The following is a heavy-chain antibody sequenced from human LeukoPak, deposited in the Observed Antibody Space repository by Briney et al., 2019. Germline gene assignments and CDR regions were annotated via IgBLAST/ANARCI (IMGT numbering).Heavy chain of an antibody. CDR2: ISAYNGNT. CDR1: GYTFTSYG. V-gene: IGHV1-18*01. J-gene: IGHJ4*02. CDR3: ARVHSGGYSSSWYPDRGLIDY. Sequence: ASVKVSCKASGYTFTSYGISWVRQAPGQGLEWMGWISAYNGNTNYAQKLQGRVTMTTDTSTSTAYMELRSLRSDDTAVYYCARVHSGGYSSSWYPDRGLIDYWGQGTPVTVSS. D-gene: IGHD6-13*01.